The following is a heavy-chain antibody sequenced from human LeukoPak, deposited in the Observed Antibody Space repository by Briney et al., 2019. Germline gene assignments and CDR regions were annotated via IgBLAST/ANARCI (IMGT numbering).Heavy chain of an antibody. CDR3: ARGVVPAAIHDAFDI. Sequence: GGSLRLSCAASGFTFSSYSMNWVRQAPGKGLEWVSYISSSSSTIYYADSVKGRFTISRDNAKNSLYLQMNSLRAEDTAVYYCARGVVPAAIHDAFDIWGQGTMVTVSS. CDR1: GFTFSSYS. V-gene: IGHV3-48*01. CDR2: ISSSSSTI. J-gene: IGHJ3*02. D-gene: IGHD2-2*01.